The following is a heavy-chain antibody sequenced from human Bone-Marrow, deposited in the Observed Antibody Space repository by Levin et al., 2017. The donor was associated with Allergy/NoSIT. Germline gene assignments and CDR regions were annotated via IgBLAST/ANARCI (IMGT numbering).Heavy chain of an antibody. J-gene: IGHJ5*02. CDR3: ARDQASSGRWFDP. Sequence: MASETLSLTCTVSGGSISSYYWSWIRQAAGKGLEWIGRIHTSGSTNYNPSLKSRLTMSLETSKNQFSLKLTSVTAADTAVYYCARDQASSGRWFDPWGHGTLVTVSS. CDR1: GGSISSYY. D-gene: IGHD6-13*01. V-gene: IGHV4-4*07. CDR2: IHTSGST.